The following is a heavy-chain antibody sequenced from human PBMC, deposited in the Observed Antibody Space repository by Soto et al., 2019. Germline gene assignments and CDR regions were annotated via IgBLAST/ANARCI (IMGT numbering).Heavy chain of an antibody. CDR1: GGSISSYY. D-gene: IGHD6-6*01. Sequence: PSETLSLTCTVSGGSISSYYWSWIRQPPGKGLEWIGYIYYSGSTNYNPSLKSRVTISVDTSKNQFSLKLSSVTAADTAVYYCARDLSMSIAARPGTMDVWGQGXTVTVSS. CDR2: IYYSGST. J-gene: IGHJ6*02. CDR3: ARDLSMSIAARPGTMDV. V-gene: IGHV4-59*01.